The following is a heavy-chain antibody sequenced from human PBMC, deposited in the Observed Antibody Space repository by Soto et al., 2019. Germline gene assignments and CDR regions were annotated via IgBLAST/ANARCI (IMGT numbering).Heavy chain of an antibody. Sequence: QVQLVESGGGLVKPGGSLRLSSAASGFTFSDYYMSWIRQAPGKGLEWVSYISSSSSYTNYADSVKGRFTISRDNAKNSLYLQMNSLRAEDTAVYYCARERYSGYDYGGVFDYWGQGTLVTVSS. CDR2: ISSSSSYT. CDR1: GFTFSDYY. CDR3: ARERYSGYDYGGVFDY. J-gene: IGHJ4*02. V-gene: IGHV3-11*06. D-gene: IGHD5-12*01.